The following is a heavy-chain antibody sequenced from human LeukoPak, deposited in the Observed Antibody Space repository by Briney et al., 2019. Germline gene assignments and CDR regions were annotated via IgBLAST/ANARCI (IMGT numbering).Heavy chain of an antibody. CDR3: ARAINYDFWSGYYRYYYYYMDV. CDR2: IYTSGST. CDR1: GGSISSYY. V-gene: IGHV4-4*09. D-gene: IGHD3-3*01. J-gene: IGHJ6*03. Sequence: SETLSLTCTVPGGSISSYYWSLIRQPPGKGLELIGYIYTSGSTNYNPSLKSRVTISVDTSKNQFSLKLSSVTAADTVVYYCARAINYDFWSGYYRYYYYYMDVWGKGTTVTVSS.